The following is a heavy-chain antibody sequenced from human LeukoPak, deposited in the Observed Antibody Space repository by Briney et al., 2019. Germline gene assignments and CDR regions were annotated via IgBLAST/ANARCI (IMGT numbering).Heavy chain of an antibody. D-gene: IGHD2-15*01. CDR1: GGSFSGYY. J-gene: IGHJ3*02. CDR3: ASFGGFTIDAFDI. Sequence: PSETLSLTCAVYGGSFSGYYWSWIRQPPGKGLEWIGEINHSGSTNCNPSLKSRVTISVDTSKNQFSLKLSSVTAADTAVYYCASFGGFTIDAFDIWGQGAMVTVSS. CDR2: INHSGST. V-gene: IGHV4-34*01.